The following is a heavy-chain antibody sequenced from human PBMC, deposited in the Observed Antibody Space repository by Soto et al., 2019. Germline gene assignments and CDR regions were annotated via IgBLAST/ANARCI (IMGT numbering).Heavy chain of an antibody. J-gene: IGHJ6*02. D-gene: IGHD7-27*01. CDR1: GGNFITFA. Sequence: QVELVQSGAEVKKPGSSVKVSCQASGGNFITFASSWVRQAPGQGLEWMGEIIPISSTTKSAHKFQDRVTISEDGSSSTGHMELRSLKSEDTAIYFCEKKLGIDPFGSYGLDVWGQGTTVTVSS. CDR2: IIPISSTT. V-gene: IGHV1-69*01. CDR3: EKKLGIDPFGSYGLDV.